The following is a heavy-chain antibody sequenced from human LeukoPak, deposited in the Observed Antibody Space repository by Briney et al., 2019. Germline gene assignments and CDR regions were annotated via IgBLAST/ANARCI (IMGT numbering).Heavy chain of an antibody. V-gene: IGHV3-21*01. Sequence: GGSLRLSCAASGFTFSSYSMTWVRQAPGKGLEWVSSISSSSSYIYYADSVKGRFTISRDNAKNSLYLQMNSLRAEDTAVYYCARDSRGTWLRLIRYYYYYYMDVWGKGTTVTVSS. D-gene: IGHD5-12*01. CDR3: ARDSRGTWLRLIRYYYYYYMDV. CDR2: ISSSSSYI. CDR1: GFTFSSYS. J-gene: IGHJ6*03.